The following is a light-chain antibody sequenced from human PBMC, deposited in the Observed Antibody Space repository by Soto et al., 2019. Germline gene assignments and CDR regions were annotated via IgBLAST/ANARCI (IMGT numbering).Light chain of an antibody. V-gene: IGKV3-20*01. CDR3: QQYGSSVT. J-gene: IGKJ3*01. CDR2: GAS. CDR1: QSVSSSY. Sequence: EIVLTQSPGTLSLSPGERATLSCRASQSVSSSYLAWYQQKPGQAPRLLFYGASSRATGIPDRFSGSGSGTDFTLTISRREPEDFAVYYCQQYGSSVTFGPGTKVDIK.